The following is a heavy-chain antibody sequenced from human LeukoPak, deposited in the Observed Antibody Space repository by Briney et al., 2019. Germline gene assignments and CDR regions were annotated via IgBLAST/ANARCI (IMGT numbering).Heavy chain of an antibody. D-gene: IGHD1-1*01. CDR3: AKELAYAYYFGV. Sequence: AGGSLRLSCAASGFTFSHYAMSWVRQAPGKGLEWVSGISGSGGSTYYADSVKGRFTVSRDNSKNTLYLQMTSLRVEDTAVYYCAKELAYAYYFGVWGKGTTVTVSS. J-gene: IGHJ6*03. CDR1: GFTFSHYA. CDR2: ISGSGGST. V-gene: IGHV3-23*01.